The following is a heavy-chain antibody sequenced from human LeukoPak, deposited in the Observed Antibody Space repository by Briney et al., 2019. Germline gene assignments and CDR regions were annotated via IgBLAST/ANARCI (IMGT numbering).Heavy chain of an antibody. CDR1: GFTFSSYS. Sequence: GGSLRLSCAASGFTFSSYSMNWVRQAPGKGLEWVSSISISSSYIYYADSVKGRFTISRDNAKNSLYLQMNSLRAEDTAVYYCASLGYCSSTSCFTTGLYGMDVWGQGTTVTVSS. J-gene: IGHJ6*02. CDR3: ASLGYCSSTSCFTTGLYGMDV. D-gene: IGHD2-2*01. V-gene: IGHV3-21*01. CDR2: ISISSSYI.